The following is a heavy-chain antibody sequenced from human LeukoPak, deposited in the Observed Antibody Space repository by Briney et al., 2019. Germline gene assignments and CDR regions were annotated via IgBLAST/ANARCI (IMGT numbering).Heavy chain of an antibody. CDR1: GYTFTGYY. CDR2: INPSGGST. Sequence: ASVKVSCKASGYTFTGYYIHWVRQAPGQGLGWMGIINPSGGSTSYAQKFQGRVTMTRNTSISTAYMELSSLRSEDTAVYYCARVGQAGTTWGLRYYHHNLDVWGKGTTVTISS. CDR3: ARVGQAGTTWGLRYYHHNLDV. D-gene: IGHD1-1*01. J-gene: IGHJ6*04. V-gene: IGHV1-46*01.